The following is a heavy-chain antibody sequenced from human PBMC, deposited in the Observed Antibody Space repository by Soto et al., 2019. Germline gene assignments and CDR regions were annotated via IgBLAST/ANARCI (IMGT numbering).Heavy chain of an antibody. D-gene: IGHD6-13*01. Sequence: QAQLVQSGSEVKRPGASVKVSCRSFDNTFTYYGINWVRQAPGQGLEWLGWISGYNANTKESQKFQDRVSMTADTSTRTAYLEVRSLTSDDTGVYFCAAPGSNHLGMDVWGQGTTVTVSS. CDR2: ISGYNANT. J-gene: IGHJ6*02. V-gene: IGHV1-18*01. CDR3: AAPGSNHLGMDV. CDR1: DNTFTYYG.